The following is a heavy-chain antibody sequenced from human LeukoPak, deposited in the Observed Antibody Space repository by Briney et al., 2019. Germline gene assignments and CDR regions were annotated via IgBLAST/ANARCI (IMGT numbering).Heavy chain of an antibody. CDR1: GGSFSGYY. CDR3: ARGDVTMVRGVMMVSDY. Sequence: SETLSLTCAVYGGSFSGYYWSWIRQPPGKGLEWIGEINHSGSTNYNPSLKSRVTISVDTSKNQFSLKLSSVTAADTAVYYCARGDVTMVRGVMMVSDYWGQGTLVTVSS. V-gene: IGHV4-34*01. J-gene: IGHJ4*02. CDR2: INHSGST. D-gene: IGHD3-10*01.